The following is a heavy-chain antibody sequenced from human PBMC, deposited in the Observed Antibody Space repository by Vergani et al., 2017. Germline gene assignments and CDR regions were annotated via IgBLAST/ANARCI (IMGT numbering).Heavy chain of an antibody. CDR1: GGTFSTYA. J-gene: IGHJ4*02. V-gene: IGHV1-69*13. CDR3: ARDRRYCSGGSCYLDY. D-gene: IGHD2-15*01. Sequence: QVQLVQSGAEVKKPGSSVKVSCKASGGTFSTYAISWVRQAPGQGLEWMGRLIPIFGTTNYAQNFQGRVTFTADESTSTAYMELSSLRSEDTAVYYCARDRRYCSGGSCYLDYWGQGTLITVSS. CDR2: LIPIFGTT.